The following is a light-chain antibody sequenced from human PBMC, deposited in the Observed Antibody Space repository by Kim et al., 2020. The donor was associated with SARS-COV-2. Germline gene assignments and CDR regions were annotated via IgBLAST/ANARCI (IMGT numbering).Light chain of an antibody. Sequence: QPATLPCPRNSANTGFQGAAWLQQHQGHPPKVLSYRNDSRPSGISERFSASRSGITASLTISGLQSEDEADYYCLAWDSSLATWVFGGGTMLTVL. CDR2: RND. V-gene: IGLV10-54*01. CDR3: LAWDSSLATWV. J-gene: IGLJ3*02. CDR1: SANTGFQG.